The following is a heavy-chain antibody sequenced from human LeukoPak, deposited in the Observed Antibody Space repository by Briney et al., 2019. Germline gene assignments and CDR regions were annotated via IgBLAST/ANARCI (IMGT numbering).Heavy chain of an antibody. CDR1: GFTFSSDG. J-gene: IGHJ6*04. V-gene: IGHV3-30*18. CDR3: AELGITMIGGV. Sequence: GGSLRLSCAASGFTFSSDGMHWVRQALGKGLEWVAVISYDGSHKYYADFVKGRFTISRDNSKNTLYLQMNSLRAEDTAVYHCAELGITMIGGVWGKGTTVTISS. D-gene: IGHD3-10*02. CDR2: ISYDGSHK.